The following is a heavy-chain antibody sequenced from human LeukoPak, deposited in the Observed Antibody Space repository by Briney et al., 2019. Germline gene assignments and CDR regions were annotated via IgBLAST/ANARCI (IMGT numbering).Heavy chain of an antibody. CDR1: GGSFSGYY. V-gene: IGHV4-34*01. D-gene: IGHD6-13*01. CDR2: INHSGST. J-gene: IGHJ5*02. Sequence: SETLSLTCAVYGGSFSGYYWSWIRQPPGKGLEWIGEINHSGSTNYNPSLKSRVTISVDTSKNQFSLKLSSVTAADTAVYYCARLRVGRRIAAAALNWFDPWGQGTLVTVSS. CDR3: ARLRVGRRIAAAALNWFDP.